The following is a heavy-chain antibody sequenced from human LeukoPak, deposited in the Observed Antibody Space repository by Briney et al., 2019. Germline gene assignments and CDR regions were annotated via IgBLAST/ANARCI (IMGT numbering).Heavy chain of an antibody. D-gene: IGHD2-2*02. J-gene: IGHJ4*02. CDR2: ISAYNGNT. CDR1: GYTFTSCG. V-gene: IGHV1-18*01. Sequence: ASVKVSCKASGYTFTSCGISWVRQAPGQGLEWMGWISAYNGNTNYAQKLQGRVTMTTDTSTSTAYMELRSLRSDDTAVYYCARRSLDCSSTSCYRPFDYWGQGTLVTVSS. CDR3: ARRSLDCSSTSCYRPFDY.